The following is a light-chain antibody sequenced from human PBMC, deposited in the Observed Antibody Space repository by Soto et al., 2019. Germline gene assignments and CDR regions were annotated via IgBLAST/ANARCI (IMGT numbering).Light chain of an antibody. Sequence: EIVLTQSPDTLSLSTGERATLSCRASQSVRNNYLAWYQQKPGQAPRFLIYDASSRATGIPDRFSGSGSGTDFTLTINRLEPEDFAVYYCQQYGSTPLTFGGGTKVDIE. J-gene: IGKJ4*01. CDR3: QQYGSTPLT. CDR1: QSVRNNY. V-gene: IGKV3-20*01. CDR2: DAS.